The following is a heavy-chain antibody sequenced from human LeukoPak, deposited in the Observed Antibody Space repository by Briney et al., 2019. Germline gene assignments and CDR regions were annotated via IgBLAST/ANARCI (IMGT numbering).Heavy chain of an antibody. CDR2: VYYSGNT. D-gene: IGHD1-14*01. CDR1: GGSISTYY. V-gene: IGHV4-59*01. Sequence: PSETLSLTCTVSGGSISTYYWSWIRHPQGRRLEWIGYVYYSGNTNYNPSLQSRVTISVDTSKNQFSLNLNSVTAADTALYYCARVGTFAFDIWGQGTMVTVSS. J-gene: IGHJ3*02. CDR3: ARVGTFAFDI.